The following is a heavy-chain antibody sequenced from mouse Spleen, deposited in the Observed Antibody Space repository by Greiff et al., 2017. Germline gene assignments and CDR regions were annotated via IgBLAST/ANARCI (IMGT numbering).Heavy chain of an antibody. V-gene: IGHV1-26*01. J-gene: IGHJ2*01. CDR1: GYTFTDYY. Sequence: EVQLQQSGPELVKPGASVKISCKASGYTFTDYYMNWVKQSHGKSLEWIGDINPNNGGTSYNQKFKGKATLTVDKSSSTAYMELRSLTSEDSAVYYCARDDGYYLDYWGQGTTLTVSS. D-gene: IGHD2-3*01. CDR3: ARDDGYYLDY. CDR2: INPNNGGT.